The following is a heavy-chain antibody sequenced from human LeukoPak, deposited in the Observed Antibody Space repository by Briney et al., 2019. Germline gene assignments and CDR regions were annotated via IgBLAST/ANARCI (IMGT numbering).Heavy chain of an antibody. CDR1: RGSISSYC. CDR3: ARTTTSFDD. CDR2: VSYSGSA. D-gene: IGHD2-2*01. V-gene: IGHV4-59*01. J-gene: IGHJ4*02. Sequence: SETLSLTCTVSRGSISSYCWSWIRQPPGKGLEWIGYVSYSGSANYNPSLKSRVTISADTSKNQFSLRLNSATAADTAVYFCARTTTSFDDWGRGTLVIVSS.